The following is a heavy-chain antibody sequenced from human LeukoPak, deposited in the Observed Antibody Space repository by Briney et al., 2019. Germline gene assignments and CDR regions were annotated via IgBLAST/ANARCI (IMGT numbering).Heavy chain of an antibody. CDR1: GGSISSSSYY. CDR3: ARRGWGVTGYNWFDP. V-gene: IGHV4-39*07. Sequence: PSETLSLTCTVSGGSISSSSYYWGWIRQPPGKGLEWIGEINHSGSTNYNPSLKSRVTISVDTSKNQFSLKLSSVTAADTAVYYCARRGWGVTGYNWFDPWGQGTLVTVSS. CDR2: INHSGST. D-gene: IGHD3-10*01. J-gene: IGHJ5*02.